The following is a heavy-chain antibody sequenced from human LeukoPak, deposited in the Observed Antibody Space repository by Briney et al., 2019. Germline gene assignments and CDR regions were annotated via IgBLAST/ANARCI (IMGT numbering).Heavy chain of an antibody. J-gene: IGHJ4*02. CDR2: IKQDGSQK. D-gene: IGHD2-15*01. CDR3: ARASLSSLLTFDY. CDR1: GFTSGSYW. V-gene: IGHV3-7*01. Sequence: GGSLRLSCAASGFTSGSYWMNWVRQAPGKGLEWVAIIKQDGSQKFYLDSVRGRFTISTDTANNSLYLLVNSLRAEDTAVYYGARASLSSLLTFDYWGQGTLVTVSS.